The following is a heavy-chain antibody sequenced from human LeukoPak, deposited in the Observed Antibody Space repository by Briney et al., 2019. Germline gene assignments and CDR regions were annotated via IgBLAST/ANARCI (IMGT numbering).Heavy chain of an antibody. CDR3: ISRWADF. CDR2: LDPSGSEK. Sequence: GGSLRLSCVASGFNFDTYLMTWVRQAPGKGLEWVANLDPSGSEKNYVDSVKGRFTISRDNAKNSLYLQMNSLGADDTAVYYCISRWADFWGQGTLVTVSS. J-gene: IGHJ4*02. CDR1: GFNFDTYL. D-gene: IGHD6-13*01. V-gene: IGHV3-7*01.